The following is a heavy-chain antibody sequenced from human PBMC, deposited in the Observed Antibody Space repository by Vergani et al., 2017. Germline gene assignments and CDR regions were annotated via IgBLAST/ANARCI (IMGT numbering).Heavy chain of an antibody. CDR2: MNPNSGNT. CDR1: GYTFTSYD. CDR3: ARGYSSGRIGYYYYGMDV. J-gene: IGHJ6*02. Sequence: QVPLVQSGAAVKTPGASVKVSCKASGYTFTSYDINWVRQATGQGLEWMGWMNPNSGNTGYAQKFQGRVTITRNTSISTAYMELSSLRSEDTAVYYCARGYSSGRIGYYYYGMDVWGQGTTVTVSS. V-gene: IGHV1-8*03. D-gene: IGHD6-19*01.